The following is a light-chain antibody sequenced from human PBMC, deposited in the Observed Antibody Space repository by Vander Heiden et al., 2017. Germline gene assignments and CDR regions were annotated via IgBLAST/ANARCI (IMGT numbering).Light chain of an antibody. CDR2: SNN. CDR3: AAWDDSLNGRV. Sequence: QSVLTQPPSASGTPGQRVTISCSRSSSNIGGYTVNWYQQLPGTAPKVLIYSNNQRPSVVPDRISGSKSGTSASLAISGLQSEDEADYYCAAWDDSLNGRVFGGGTKLTVL. J-gene: IGLJ3*02. V-gene: IGLV1-44*01. CDR1: SSNIGGYT.